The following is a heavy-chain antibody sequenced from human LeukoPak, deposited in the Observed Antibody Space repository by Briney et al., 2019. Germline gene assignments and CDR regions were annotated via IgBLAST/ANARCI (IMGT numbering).Heavy chain of an antibody. J-gene: IGHJ4*02. CDR3: ARDEDSRAMGFDY. D-gene: IGHD6-6*01. Sequence: SETLSLTCSVSGGSMSSYYWSWIRQPPGKGLEWIGYIYYSGSTNYNPSLKSRVTISVDTSKNQFSLKLSSVTAADTAVYYCARDEDSRAMGFDYWGQGTLVTVSS. V-gene: IGHV4-59*01. CDR1: GGSMSSYY. CDR2: IYYSGST.